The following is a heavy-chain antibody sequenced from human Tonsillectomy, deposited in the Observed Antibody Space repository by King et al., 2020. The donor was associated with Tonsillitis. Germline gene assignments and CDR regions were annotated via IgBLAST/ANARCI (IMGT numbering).Heavy chain of an antibody. Sequence: QLQESGPGLVKPSETLSLTCTVSGGSISSYYWSWIRQPPGKGLEWIGYIYYSGSTNYNPSLKSRVTISVDTSKNQFSLKLSSVTAADTAVYYCASTPARGGYSYGDDAFDIWGQGTMVTVSS. D-gene: IGHD5-18*01. CDR2: IYYSGST. CDR3: ASTPARGGYSYGDDAFDI. V-gene: IGHV4-59*01. CDR1: GGSISSYY. J-gene: IGHJ3*02.